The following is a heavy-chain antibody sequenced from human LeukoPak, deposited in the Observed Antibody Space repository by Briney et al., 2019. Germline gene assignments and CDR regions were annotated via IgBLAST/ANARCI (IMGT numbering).Heavy chain of an antibody. CDR1: GGSISHYY. CDR2: IYYSGTT. CDR3: AREDPQTTVPEGMDV. V-gene: IGHV4-59*01. D-gene: IGHD4-17*01. J-gene: IGHJ6*02. Sequence: PSETLSLTCTVSGGSISHYYWSWIRQSPGKGLEWIGYIYYSGTTNYNPSLKSRVTISVDASRNQFSLQLRSVTAADTAVYYCAREDPQTTVPEGMDVWGQGTTVIVSS.